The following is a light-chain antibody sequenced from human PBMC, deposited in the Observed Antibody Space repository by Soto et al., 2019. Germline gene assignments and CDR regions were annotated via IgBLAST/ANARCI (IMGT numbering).Light chain of an antibody. J-gene: IGKJ5*01. Sequence: IVLTQSPATLSLSPWERATLSCRASQSVSSSYLAWYQQKPGQAPRLLIYDTSTRATGIPARFSGSGSGTEFTLTISSLQSEDFAVYYCQQYSNWPPITFGQGTRLEIK. CDR3: QQYSNWPPIT. V-gene: IGKV3-15*01. CDR1: QSVSSSY. CDR2: DTS.